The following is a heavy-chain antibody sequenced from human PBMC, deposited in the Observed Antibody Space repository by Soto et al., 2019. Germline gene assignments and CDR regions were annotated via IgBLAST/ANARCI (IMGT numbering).Heavy chain of an antibody. CDR3: ARYGPVVTPYLDY. CDR1: GFTFSSYS. D-gene: IGHD2-15*01. CDR2: ISSSSSTI. J-gene: IGHJ4*02. V-gene: IGHV3-48*02. Sequence: GGSLRLSWAASGFTFSSYSMNWVRQAPGKGLEWVSYISSSSSTIYYADSVKGRFTISRDNAKNSLYLQMNSLRDEDTAVYYWARYGPVVTPYLDYWGQGTLLTVST.